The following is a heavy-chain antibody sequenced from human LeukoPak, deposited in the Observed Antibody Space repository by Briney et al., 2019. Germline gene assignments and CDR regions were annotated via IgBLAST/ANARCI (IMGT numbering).Heavy chain of an antibody. CDR2: INPNSGGT. Sequence: ASVKVSCKASGYTFTGYYMHWVRQAPGQGLEWMGWINPNSGGTNYAQKFQGRVTMTRDTSISTAYMELSRLRSDDTAVYYRARDDGEMATRTFDYWGQGTLVTVSS. D-gene: IGHD5-24*01. CDR1: GYTFTGYY. CDR3: ARDDGEMATRTFDY. J-gene: IGHJ4*02. V-gene: IGHV1-2*02.